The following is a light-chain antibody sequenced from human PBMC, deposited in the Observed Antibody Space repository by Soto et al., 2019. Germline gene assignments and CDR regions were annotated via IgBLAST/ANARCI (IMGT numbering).Light chain of an antibody. Sequence: VWTQSPGTLSLSPGERATLSCRASQSISTNNVAWYQHKPGQAPRLIHFGTSIRATATPDRFTGSGSGTDFPLTSTAVQPEDFAVYYCQRYGRSPYTFGQGTKLEIK. CDR2: GTS. V-gene: IGKV3-20*01. J-gene: IGKJ2*01. CDR3: QRYGRSPYT. CDR1: QSISTNN.